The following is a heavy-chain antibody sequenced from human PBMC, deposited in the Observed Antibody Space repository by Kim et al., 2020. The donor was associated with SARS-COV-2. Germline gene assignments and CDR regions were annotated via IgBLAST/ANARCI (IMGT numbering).Heavy chain of an antibody. V-gene: IGHV4-59*13. CDR3: ARRDMGYGMDV. D-gene: IGHD2-15*01. Sequence: SETLSLTCTVSGGSISSYYWSWIRQPPGKGLEWIGYMYYSGSTNYNPSLKSRVTISVDTSKNQFSLKLSSVTAADTAVYYCARRDMGYGMDVWGQGTTVT. J-gene: IGHJ6*02. CDR1: GGSISSYY. CDR2: MYYSGST.